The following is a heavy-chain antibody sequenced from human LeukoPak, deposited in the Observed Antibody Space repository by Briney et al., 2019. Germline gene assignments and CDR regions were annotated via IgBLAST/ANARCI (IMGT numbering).Heavy chain of an antibody. CDR1: GFPFSSSW. Sequence: GGSLRLSCAASGFPFSSSWVHWVRQAPGRGLVWVSRISGDGGSTEYADSVKGRFAISRDNAKNTLYLQMNSLRAEDTAVYYCAARFRDGLDIWGQGTMVTVSS. CDR3: AARFRDGLDI. V-gene: IGHV3-74*01. J-gene: IGHJ3*02. CDR2: ISGDGGST.